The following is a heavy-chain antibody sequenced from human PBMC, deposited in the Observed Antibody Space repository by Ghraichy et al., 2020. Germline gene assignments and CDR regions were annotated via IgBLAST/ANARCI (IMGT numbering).Heavy chain of an antibody. Sequence: SETLSLTCAVYGGSFSGYYWSWIRQPPGKGLEWIGEINHSGSTNYNPSLKSRVTISVDTSKNQFSLKLSSVTAADTAVYYCARRRVLRFLEWLRGSCYFDYWGQGTLVTVSS. CDR3: ARRRVLRFLEWLRGSCYFDY. CDR2: INHSGST. CDR1: GGSFSGYY. J-gene: IGHJ4*02. V-gene: IGHV4-34*01. D-gene: IGHD3-3*01.